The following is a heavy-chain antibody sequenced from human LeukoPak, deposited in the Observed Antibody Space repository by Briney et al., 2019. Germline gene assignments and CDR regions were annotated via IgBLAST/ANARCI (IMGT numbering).Heavy chain of an antibody. CDR3: AKEDAPLGGRPDN. CDR1: GFSFSNYG. V-gene: IGHV3-30*02. Sequence: TVGSLRLSCAASGFSFSNYGMHWVRQAPGKGLEWVAFIRDDGGNQYFADSVNVRFTISRYNSKKTLYLQMNSLRTEDTAMYHCAKEDAPLGGRPDNWGQGTLVTVSS. J-gene: IGHJ4*02. D-gene: IGHD3-16*01. CDR2: IRDDGGNQ.